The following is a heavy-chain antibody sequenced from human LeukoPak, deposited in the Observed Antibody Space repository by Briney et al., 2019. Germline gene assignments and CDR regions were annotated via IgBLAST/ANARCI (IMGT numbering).Heavy chain of an antibody. V-gene: IGHV1-18*01. J-gene: IGHJ4*02. Sequence: ASVKVSCKASGYTFTSYGISWVRQAPGQGLEWMGWISAYNGNTNYAQKLQGRVTMTTDTSTSTAYMELRSLRSDDTAVYYCARVYCSGGSCYSPDFDYWGQGTLVTVSS. CDR3: ARVYCSGGSCYSPDFDY. CDR1: GYTFTSYG. CDR2: ISAYNGNT. D-gene: IGHD2-15*01.